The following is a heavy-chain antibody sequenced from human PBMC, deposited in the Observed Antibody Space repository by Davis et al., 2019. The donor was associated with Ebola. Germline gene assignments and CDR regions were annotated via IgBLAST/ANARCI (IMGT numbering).Heavy chain of an antibody. V-gene: IGHV5-51*01. CDR1: GYSFTSYW. J-gene: IGHJ4*02. D-gene: IGHD3-3*01. CDR2: IYPGDSDT. CDR3: ARFSGSYYDFSGLDY. Sequence: GESLKISCKGSGYSFTSYWIGWVRQMPGKGLEWMGIIYPGDSDTRYSPSFQGQVTISADKSISTAYLQWSSLKASDTAMYYCARFSGSYYDFSGLDYWGQGTLVTVSS.